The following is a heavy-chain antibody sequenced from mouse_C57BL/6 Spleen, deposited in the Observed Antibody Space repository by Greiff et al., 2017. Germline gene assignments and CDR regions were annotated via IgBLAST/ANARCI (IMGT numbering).Heavy chain of an antibody. D-gene: IGHD1-1*01. CDR1: GYTFTDYN. CDR3: ARSAYYGSSYWYFDV. J-gene: IGHJ1*03. V-gene: IGHV1-18*01. Sequence: EVQLQQSGPELVKPGASVKIPCKASGYTFTDYNMDWVKQSHGKSLEWIGDINPNNGGTIYNQKFKGKATLTVDKSSSTAYMELRSLTSEDTAVXYGARSAYYGSSYWYFDVWGTGTTVTVSS. CDR2: INPNNGGT.